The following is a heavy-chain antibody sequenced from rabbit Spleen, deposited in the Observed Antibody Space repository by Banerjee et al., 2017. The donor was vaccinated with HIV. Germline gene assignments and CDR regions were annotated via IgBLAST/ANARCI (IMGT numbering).Heavy chain of an antibody. CDR1: GFSFSSSYY. Sequence: QSLEESGGDLVKPGASLTLTCTASGFSFSSSYYMCWVRQAPGKGLEWIACIDAGSSGSTYYASWAKGRFTISKASSTTVTLQMTSLTAADTATYFCARDKELDIWGYEFNLRGQGTLVTVS. V-gene: IGHV1S40*01. CDR3: ARDKELDIWGYEFNL. CDR2: IDAGSSGST. J-gene: IGHJ4*01. D-gene: IGHD3-1*01.